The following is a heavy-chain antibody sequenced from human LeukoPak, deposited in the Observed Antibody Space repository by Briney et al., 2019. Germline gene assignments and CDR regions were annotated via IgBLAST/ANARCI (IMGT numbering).Heavy chain of an antibody. D-gene: IGHD4-17*01. J-gene: IGHJ4*02. CDR2: INPNSGGT. V-gene: IGHV1-2*02. Sequence: GASVKVSCKASGYTLTGYYMHCVRQAPGQGIEWMGWINPNSGGTNYAQKFQGRVTMTRDTSISTAYMELSRLRSDDTAVYYCARGHGVRPTFDYWGQGTLVTVSS. CDR3: ARGHGVRPTFDY. CDR1: GYTLTGYY.